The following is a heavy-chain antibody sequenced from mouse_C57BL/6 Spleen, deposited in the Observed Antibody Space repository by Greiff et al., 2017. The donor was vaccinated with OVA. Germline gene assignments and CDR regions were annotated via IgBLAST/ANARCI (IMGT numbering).Heavy chain of an antibody. Sequence: QVQLQQSGAELVRPGTSVKVSCKASGYAFTNYLIEWVKQRPGQGLEWIGVINPGSGGTNYNEKFKGQATLTADKSSSTAYMQLSRLTSEDSAVYFCARDYYGSSYRYAMDYWGQGTSVTVSS. J-gene: IGHJ4*01. V-gene: IGHV1-54*01. CDR1: GYAFTNYL. D-gene: IGHD1-1*01. CDR3: ARDYYGSSYRYAMDY. CDR2: INPGSGGT.